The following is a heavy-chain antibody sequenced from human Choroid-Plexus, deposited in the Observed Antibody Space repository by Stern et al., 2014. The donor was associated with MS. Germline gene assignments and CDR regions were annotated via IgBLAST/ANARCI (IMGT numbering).Heavy chain of an antibody. D-gene: IGHD2/OR15-2a*01. CDR3: AKDRQYLTYFFDH. CDR2: VSYDGSNK. J-gene: IGHJ5*02. Sequence: VQLVESGGGVVQPGRPLRLSCVASGLTFGSCAMHWVCQAPGKGLEWVAGVSYDGSNKYYADSVKGRFSISRDNSQNTLYMQMSSLRPEDTAVYYCAKDRQYLTYFFDHWGQGSLVTVSS. CDR1: GLTFGSCA. V-gene: IGHV3-30*18.